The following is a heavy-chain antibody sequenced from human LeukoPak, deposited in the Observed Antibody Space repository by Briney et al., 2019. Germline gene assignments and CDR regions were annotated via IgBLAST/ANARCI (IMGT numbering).Heavy chain of an antibody. CDR1: GGSISSSSYF. CDR2: IYYSGSTYYSGST. CDR3: ARGHGYCSGGSCYRPLRLFDY. Sequence: SETLSLTCTVSGGSISSSSYFWGWIRQPPGKGLEWIGSIYYSGSTYYSGSTYYNPSLKSRVTISVDTSKNQFSLKLSSVTAADTAVYYCARGHGYCSGGSCYRPLRLFDYWGQGTLVTVSS. J-gene: IGHJ4*02. D-gene: IGHD2-15*01. V-gene: IGHV4-39*07.